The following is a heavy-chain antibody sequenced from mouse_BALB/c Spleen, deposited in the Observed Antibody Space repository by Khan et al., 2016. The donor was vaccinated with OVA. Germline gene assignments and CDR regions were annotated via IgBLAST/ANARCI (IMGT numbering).Heavy chain of an antibody. Sequence: EVKLLESGPSLVKPSQSLSLTCTVTGYSITSGYAWNWIRQFPGNKLEWTGYISYSGVTSYTPSLKSRISITRDTSKNQFFLQLNSVTTEDTATYYCARGNYYGYYFDYWGQGTTLTVSS. V-gene: IGHV3-2*02. CDR1: GYSITSGYA. D-gene: IGHD1-1*01. J-gene: IGHJ2*01. CDR3: ARGNYYGYYFDY. CDR2: ISYSGVT.